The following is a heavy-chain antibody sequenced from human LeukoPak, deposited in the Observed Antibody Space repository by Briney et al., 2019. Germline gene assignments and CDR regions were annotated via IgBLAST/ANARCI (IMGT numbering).Heavy chain of an antibody. CDR3: ARDTTSSWYRS. J-gene: IGHJ4*02. CDR1: GGSLSGYY. V-gene: IGHV4-34*01. CDR2: INHSGST. D-gene: IGHD6-13*01. Sequence: SETLSLTCAVYGGSLSGYYWSWIRQPPGKGLEWIGEINHSGSTNYNPSLKSRVTISVDTSKNQFSLKLSSVTAADTAVYYCARDTTSSWYRSWGQGTLVTVSS.